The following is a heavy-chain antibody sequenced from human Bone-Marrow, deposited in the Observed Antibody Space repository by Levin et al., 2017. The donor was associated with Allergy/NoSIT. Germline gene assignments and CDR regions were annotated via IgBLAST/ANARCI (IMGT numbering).Heavy chain of an antibody. D-gene: IGHD3-10*01. CDR2: IWYDGSNK. CDR1: GFTFSSYG. CDR3: ARDLRYGSGSYYINYYDDYMDV. Sequence: GGSLRLSCAASGFTFSSYGMHWVRQAPGKGLEWVAVIWYDGSNKYYADSVKGRFTISRDNSKNTLYLQMNSLRAEDTAVYYCARDLRYGSGSYYINYYDDYMDVWGKGTTVTVSS. V-gene: IGHV3-33*01. J-gene: IGHJ6*03.